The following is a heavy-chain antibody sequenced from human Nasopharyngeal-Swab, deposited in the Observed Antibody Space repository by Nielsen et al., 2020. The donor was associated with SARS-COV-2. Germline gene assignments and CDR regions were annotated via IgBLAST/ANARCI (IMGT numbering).Heavy chain of an antibody. D-gene: IGHD6-19*01. V-gene: IGHV3-48*03. Sequence: VRQAPGKGLEWVSYISSSDSTTYYADSVKGRFTISRDNAKNSLYLQMNSLRVEDTGVYYYARADSSGWFFSDWGRGTLVTVSS. CDR3: ARADSSGWFFSD. J-gene: IGHJ4*02. CDR2: ISSSDSTT.